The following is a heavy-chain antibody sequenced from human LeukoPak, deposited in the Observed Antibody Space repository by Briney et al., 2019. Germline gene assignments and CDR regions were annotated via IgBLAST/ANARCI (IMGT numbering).Heavy chain of an antibody. CDR1: DGSISSYY. J-gene: IGHJ4*02. D-gene: IGHD3-10*01. V-gene: IGHV4-4*07. CDR2: MYTSGST. CDR3: ARDRAYSDYKGTTYYFDY. Sequence: SETLSLTCTVSDGSISSYYWSWIRQPAGKGLEWIGRMYTSGSTNYNPSLKSRVTMSVDTSKNQFSLKLSSVTAADTAVYYCARDRAYSDYKGTTYYFDYWGPGTLVTVSP.